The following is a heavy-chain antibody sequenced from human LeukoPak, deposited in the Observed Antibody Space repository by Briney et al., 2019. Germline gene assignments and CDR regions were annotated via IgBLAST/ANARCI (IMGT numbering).Heavy chain of an antibody. CDR2: IYSGGDT. V-gene: IGHV3-66*04. J-gene: IGHJ4*02. CDR3: ASQYYYDNSGYSV. CDR1: GASISSNY. D-gene: IGHD3-22*01. Sequence: PSETLSLTCTVSGASISSNYMSWVRQAPGKGLEWVSIIYSGGDTYYADSVKGRFTISRDNSKNTLYLQMNSLRAEDTAVYYCASQYYYDNSGYSVWGQGTLVTVSS.